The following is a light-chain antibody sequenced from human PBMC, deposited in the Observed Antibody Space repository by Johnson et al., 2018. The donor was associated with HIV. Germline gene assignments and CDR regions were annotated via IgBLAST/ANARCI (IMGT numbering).Light chain of an antibody. J-gene: IGLJ1*01. CDR1: SSDMGNYA. Sequence: QSVLTQPPSVSAAPGQKVTISCSGSSSDMGNYAVSWYQQLPGTAPNLLIYENNKRPSGIPDRFSGSKSGTSATLGIPGLPPGDEADYYCGTWDSSLSATYVFGTGTTITVL. V-gene: IGLV1-51*02. CDR3: GTWDSSLSATYV. CDR2: ENN.